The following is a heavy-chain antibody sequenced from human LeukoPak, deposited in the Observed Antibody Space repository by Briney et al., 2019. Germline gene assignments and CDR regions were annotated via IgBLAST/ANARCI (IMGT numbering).Heavy chain of an antibody. D-gene: IGHD2-15*01. CDR1: GFTFSSYS. CDR3: ARMFSGGSCYDY. CDR2: IKHDASEN. V-gene: IGHV3-7*01. J-gene: IGHJ4*02. Sequence: GGSLRLSCAASGFTFSSYSMSWVRQAPGKGLEWVANIKHDASENYYMDSVKGRFTISRDNAKTSLYLQMNSLRAEDTAVYYCARMFSGGSCYDYWGQGTLVTVSS.